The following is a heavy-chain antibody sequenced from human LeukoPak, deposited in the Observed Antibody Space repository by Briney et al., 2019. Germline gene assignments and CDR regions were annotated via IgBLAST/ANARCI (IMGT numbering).Heavy chain of an antibody. Sequence: GGSLRLSCAASGFTFSDYYMSWIRQAPGKGLEWVSYISSSGSTIYYADSVKGRFTISRDNSKNTLYLQMNSLRAEDTAVYYCARDHHTSYYDFWSGYWFGMDVWGQGTTVTVSS. CDR1: GFTFSDYY. V-gene: IGHV3-11*04. CDR3: ARDHHTSYYDFWSGYWFGMDV. J-gene: IGHJ6*02. CDR2: ISSSGSTI. D-gene: IGHD3-3*01.